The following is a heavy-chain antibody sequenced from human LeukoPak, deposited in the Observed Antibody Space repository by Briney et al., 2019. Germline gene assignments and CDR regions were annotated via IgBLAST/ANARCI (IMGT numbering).Heavy chain of an antibody. Sequence: PGGSLRLSCAASEFTFSYYAIHWVRQAPGKGLEWVAIISYDGSNKYYADSVKGRFTISRDNSKNTLYLQMNSLRAEDTAVYYCARELAASGSGWYLGYWGQGTLVTVSS. V-gene: IGHV3-30*04. CDR1: EFTFSYYA. CDR3: ARELAASGSGWYLGY. CDR2: ISYDGSNK. J-gene: IGHJ4*02. D-gene: IGHD6-19*01.